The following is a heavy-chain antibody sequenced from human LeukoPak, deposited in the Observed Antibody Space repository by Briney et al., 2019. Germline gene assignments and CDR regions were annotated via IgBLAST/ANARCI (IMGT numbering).Heavy chain of an antibody. CDR3: ARNNYYYDRAFFDY. Sequence: GGSLRLSCTASGFTFGDYAMSWVRQAPGKGLEWVGFIRSKAYGGTTEYAASVKGRFTISRDDSKSIAYLQMNSLKTEDTAVYYCARNNYYYDRAFFDYWDQGSLVTVSS. J-gene: IGHJ4*02. D-gene: IGHD3-22*01. CDR2: IRSKAYGGTT. CDR1: GFTFGDYA. V-gene: IGHV3-49*04.